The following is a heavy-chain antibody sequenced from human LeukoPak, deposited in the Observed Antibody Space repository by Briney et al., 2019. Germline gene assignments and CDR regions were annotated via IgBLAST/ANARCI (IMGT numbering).Heavy chain of an antibody. CDR2: IGTAGDT. CDR1: GFTFSRYD. D-gene: IGHD2/OR15-2a*01. J-gene: IGHJ3*02. Sequence: GGSLRLSCAASGFTFSRYDMHWVRQATGKGLEWVSAIGTAGDTYYPGSVKGRFTISRENAKNSLYLQMNSLRAGDTAVYYCARAILSDQDDDAFDIWGQGTMVTVSS. CDR3: ARAILSDQDDDAFDI. V-gene: IGHV3-13*01.